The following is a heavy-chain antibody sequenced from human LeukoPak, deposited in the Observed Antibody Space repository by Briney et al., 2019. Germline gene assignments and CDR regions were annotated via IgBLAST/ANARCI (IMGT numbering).Heavy chain of an antibody. CDR1: GYSISSGYY. J-gene: IGHJ3*02. D-gene: IGHD4-17*01. CDR2: IYHSGST. V-gene: IGHV4-38-2*01. CDR3: ALGDYVQAFDI. Sequence: SETLSLTCAVSGYSISSGYYWGWIRQPPGKGLEWIGGIYHSGSTYYNPSLKSRVTISEDTSKNQFSLKLSSVTAADTAVYYCALGDYVQAFDIWGQGTMVTVSS.